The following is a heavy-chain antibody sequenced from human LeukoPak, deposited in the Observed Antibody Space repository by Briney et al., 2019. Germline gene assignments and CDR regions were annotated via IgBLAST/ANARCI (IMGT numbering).Heavy chain of an antibody. J-gene: IGHJ4*02. CDR2: ISSSGGSP. D-gene: IGHD6-6*01. CDR1: GFIFSSYA. V-gene: IGHV3-23*01. Sequence: PGGSLRLSCAAAGFIFSSYAMSWVRPAPGKGLEWVSGISSSGGSPYYAGSVKGRSTISRDNSKNTLYLRMNSLRAEDTAVYYCAQDLPTAITARPHYWGQGTLVTVSS. CDR3: AQDLPTAITARPHY.